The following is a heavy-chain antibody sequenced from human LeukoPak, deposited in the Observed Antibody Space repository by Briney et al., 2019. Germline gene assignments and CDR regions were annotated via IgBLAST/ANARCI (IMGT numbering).Heavy chain of an antibody. CDR1: GFTFSSYG. J-gene: IGHJ4*02. V-gene: IGHV3-30*18. CDR2: ISYDGSNK. D-gene: IGHD2-2*01. Sequence: GGSLRLSCAASGFTFSSYGMHWVRQAPGKGLEWVAVISYDGSNKYYADSVKGRFTISRDNSKNTLYLQMNSLRAEDTAVYYCAKSYSLIVVVPAAMDYWGQGTLVTVSS. CDR3: AKSYSLIVVVPAAMDY.